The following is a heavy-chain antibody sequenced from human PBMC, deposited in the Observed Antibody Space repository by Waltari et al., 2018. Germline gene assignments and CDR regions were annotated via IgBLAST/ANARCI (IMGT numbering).Heavy chain of an antibody. D-gene: IGHD2-15*01. J-gene: IGHJ4*02. CDR3: ARDIVVVVAATYLPQYYFDY. CDR1: GGTFSSYA. CDR2: IIPIFGTA. V-gene: IGHV1-69*14. Sequence: QVQLVQSGAEVKKPGSSVKVSCKASGGTFSSYAISWVRQAHGQGLEWMGGIIPIFGTANYAQKFQGRVTITADKSTSTAYMELSSLRSEDTAVYYCARDIVVVVAATYLPQYYFDYWGQGTLVTVSS.